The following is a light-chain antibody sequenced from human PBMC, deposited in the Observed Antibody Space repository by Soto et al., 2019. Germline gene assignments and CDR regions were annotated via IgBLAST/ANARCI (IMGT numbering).Light chain of an antibody. Sequence: DIQMTQSPSTLSASVGDRVTITCRASQTINTWMAWYQQKPGKAPILLIYDASSLEDGVPPRFSGRGSGTEFTLTISSLQPDDFATYYCQQYNSYSFGQGTKVDIK. CDR2: DAS. CDR1: QTINTW. V-gene: IGKV1-5*01. CDR3: QQYNSYS. J-gene: IGKJ1*01.